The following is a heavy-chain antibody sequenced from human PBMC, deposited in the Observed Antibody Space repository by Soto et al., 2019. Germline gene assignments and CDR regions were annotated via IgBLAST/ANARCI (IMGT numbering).Heavy chain of an antibody. CDR2: IYYSGSS. CDR3: ARVEGSSYYFRHDC. Sequence: SETLSLPGPVSGCSISSGSYHWSWIRQHPGKGLEWIGNIYYSGSSYYNPSLKSRATISIDTSKDQFSLRLGSVTAADTAVYYCARVEGSSYYFRHDCWGRGTLVTVSS. V-gene: IGHV4-31*03. D-gene: IGHD1-26*01. CDR1: GCSISSGSYH. J-gene: IGHJ4*02.